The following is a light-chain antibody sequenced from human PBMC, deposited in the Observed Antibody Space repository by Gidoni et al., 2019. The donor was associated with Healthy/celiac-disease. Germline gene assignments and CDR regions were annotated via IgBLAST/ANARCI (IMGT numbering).Light chain of an antibody. CDR2: YAS. J-gene: IGKJ2*01. CDR1: QSIGSS. Sequence: IVLTQSPDFQSVTPTQKVTITCRASQSIGSSVHWYQQKPEQSQKRLIKYASQSFSGVPSRFSGSGSGTDFTLTINSLEAEDAATYYCHQSSSLPQTFGQGTKLEIK. V-gene: IGKV6-21*01. CDR3: HQSSSLPQT.